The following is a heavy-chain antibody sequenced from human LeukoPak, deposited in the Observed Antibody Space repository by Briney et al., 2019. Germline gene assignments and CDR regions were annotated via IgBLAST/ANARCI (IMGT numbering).Heavy chain of an antibody. CDR1: GFTFNTYG. CDR2: ISHHGSNK. Sequence: GGSLRLSCVASGFTFNTYGMNWVCQAPGKGLEWVAVISHHGSNKFYADSVKGRLTISRDNSNNMVYLQMNGLRAEDTAVYYCAKDFGFQLWSTRGVFDIWGQGTMVTVSS. D-gene: IGHD3-10*01. CDR3: AKDFGFQLWSTRGVFDI. V-gene: IGHV3-30*18. J-gene: IGHJ3*02.